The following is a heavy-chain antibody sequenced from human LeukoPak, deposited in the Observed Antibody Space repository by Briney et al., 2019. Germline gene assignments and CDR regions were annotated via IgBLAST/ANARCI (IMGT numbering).Heavy chain of an antibody. CDR2: ISAYNGNT. CDR3: ARTRVAARDYYYYYMDV. CDR1: GYTFTSYG. J-gene: IGHJ6*03. D-gene: IGHD6-6*01. V-gene: IGHV1-18*01. Sequence: ASVKVSCKASGYTFTSYGISWVRQAPGQGLEWMGWISAYNGNTNYAQKLQGRVTTTTDTSTSTAYMELRSLRSDDTAVYYCARTRVAARDYYYYYMDVWGKGTTVTVSS.